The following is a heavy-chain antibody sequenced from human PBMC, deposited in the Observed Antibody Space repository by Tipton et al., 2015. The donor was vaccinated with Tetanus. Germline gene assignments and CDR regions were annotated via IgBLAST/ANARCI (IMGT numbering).Heavy chain of an antibody. D-gene: IGHD3-22*01. CDR1: GYTFTGYY. V-gene: IGHV1-2*02. CDR3: ARDRGDYIYYGMDV. J-gene: IGHJ6*02. Sequence: VQSGAEVKKPGASVKVSCKASGYTFTGYYMYWVRQAPGQGLEWMGWIDPNSGGTIYAQKFQGRVTMTRDTSISTAYMELSRLRSDDTAVYFCARDRGDYIYYGMDVWGPGTTVTVSS. CDR2: IDPNSGGT.